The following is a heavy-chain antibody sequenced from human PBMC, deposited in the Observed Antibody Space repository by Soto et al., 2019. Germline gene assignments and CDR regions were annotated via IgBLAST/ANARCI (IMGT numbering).Heavy chain of an antibody. D-gene: IGHD2-21*02. CDR1: GYTFTSYA. V-gene: IGHV1-3*01. J-gene: IGHJ4*02. CDR3: ARSIVVVPALDY. Sequence: ASVKVSCKASGYTFTSYAMHWVRQAPGQRLEWMGWINAGNGNTKYSQKFQGRVTITRDTSASTAYMELSSLRSEDTAVYYCARSIVVVPALDYWGQGTLVTVPQ. CDR2: INAGNGNT.